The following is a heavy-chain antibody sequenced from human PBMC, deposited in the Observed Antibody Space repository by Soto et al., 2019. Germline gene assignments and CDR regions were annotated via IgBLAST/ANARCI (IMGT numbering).Heavy chain of an antibody. V-gene: IGHV6-1*01. CDR2: TYYRSKWYN. J-gene: IGHJ5*02. Sequence: SQTLSLTCAISGDSVSSNSAAWNWIRQSPSRGLEWLGRTYYRSKWYNDYAVSVKSRITINPDTSKNQFSLQPNSVTPEDTAVYYCARSSIAARGPWFDPWGQGTLVTVS. D-gene: IGHD6-6*01. CDR1: GDSVSSNSAA. CDR3: ARSSIAARGPWFDP.